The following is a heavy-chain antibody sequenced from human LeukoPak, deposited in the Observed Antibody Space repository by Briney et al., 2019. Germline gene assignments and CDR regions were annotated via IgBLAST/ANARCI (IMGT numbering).Heavy chain of an antibody. J-gene: IGHJ4*02. CDR2: TFYRSKWCN. D-gene: IGHD6-13*01. V-gene: IGHV6-1*01. Sequence: SQTLSLTCAISGASVSSNSGVWTWIRQSPSGGFEWLGRTFYRSKWCNHYAVSVKSRITINPDTSKNQFSLQLNSVTPEDTAVYYCAREAAAGWVDYWGQGTLVTVSS. CDR1: GASVSSNSGV. CDR3: AREAAAGWVDY.